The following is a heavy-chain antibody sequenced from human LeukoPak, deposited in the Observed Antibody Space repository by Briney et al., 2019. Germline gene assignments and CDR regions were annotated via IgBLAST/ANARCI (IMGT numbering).Heavy chain of an antibody. CDR1: GFTFSSTS. CDR3: ARDPYGSGNYYTYFDY. D-gene: IGHD3-10*01. J-gene: IGHJ4*02. Sequence: GGSLRLSCAASGFTFSSTSMNWVRQAPGKGLEWVSSISSGSSYIFYADSVKGRFTISRDNAKNSLYLQMNSLRAEDTAVYYCARDPYGSGNYYTYFDYWGQGTLVTVSS. V-gene: IGHV3-21*01. CDR2: ISSGSSYI.